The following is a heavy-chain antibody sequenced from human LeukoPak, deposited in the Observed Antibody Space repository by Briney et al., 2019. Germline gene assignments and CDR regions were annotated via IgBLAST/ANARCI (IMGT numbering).Heavy chain of an antibody. CDR1: GGSFSGYY. CDR2: INHSGGT. J-gene: IGHJ4*02. CDR3: ARYYYDSSGYRDY. D-gene: IGHD3-22*01. Sequence: SETLSLTCAVYGGSFSGYYWSWIRQPPGKGLEWVGEINHSGGTNYNPSLKSRVTISVDTSKNQFSLKLSSVTAADTAVYYCARYYYDSSGYRDYWGQGTLVTVSS. V-gene: IGHV4-34*01.